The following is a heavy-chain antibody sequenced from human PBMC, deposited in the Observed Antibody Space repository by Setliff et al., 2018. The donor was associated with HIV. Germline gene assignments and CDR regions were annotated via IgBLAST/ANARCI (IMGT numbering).Heavy chain of an antibody. V-gene: IGHV4-39*07. J-gene: IGHJ4*02. CDR2: IFYSGSA. CDR1: GGSISSSSYY. CDR3: ARDQDYFDY. Sequence: SETLSLTCTVSGGSISSSSYYWGWIRQPPGKGREWIGSIFYSGSANYNPSLKSRVTISVDTSKNQFSLKLSSVTAADTAVYYCARDQDYFDYWGQGTLVTVSS.